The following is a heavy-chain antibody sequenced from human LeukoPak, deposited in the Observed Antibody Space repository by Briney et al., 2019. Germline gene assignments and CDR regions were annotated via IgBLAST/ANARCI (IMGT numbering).Heavy chain of an antibody. Sequence: GGSLRLSCAASGFTFSSYAMHWVRQAPGKGLEWVAVISYDGSNKYYADSVKGRFTISRDNCKNTLYLQMNSLRAEDTAVYYCARDGIAYYCGSGSCYYFDYWGQGTLVTVSS. CDR3: ARDGIAYYCGSGSCYYFDY. D-gene: IGHD3-10*01. CDR2: ISYDGSNK. J-gene: IGHJ4*02. V-gene: IGHV3-30*04. CDR1: GFTFSSYA.